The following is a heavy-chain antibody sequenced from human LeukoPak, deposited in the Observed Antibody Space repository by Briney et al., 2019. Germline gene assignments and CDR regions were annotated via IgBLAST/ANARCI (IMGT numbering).Heavy chain of an antibody. D-gene: IGHD3-10*01. J-gene: IGHJ4*02. Sequence: SETLSLTCTVSGGSISSYYWSWIRQPPGKGLEWIGEINHSGSTNYNPSLKSRVTISVDTSKNQFSLKLSSVTAADTAVYYCARHGSGSYYGADYWGQGTLVTVSS. CDR2: INHSGST. V-gene: IGHV4-34*01. CDR1: GGSISSYY. CDR3: ARHGSGSYYGADY.